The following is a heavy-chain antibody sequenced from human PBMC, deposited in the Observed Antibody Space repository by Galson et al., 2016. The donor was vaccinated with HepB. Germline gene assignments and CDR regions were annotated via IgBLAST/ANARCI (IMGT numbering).Heavy chain of an antibody. CDR1: GFIFSSYG. J-gene: IGHJ4*02. CDR3: AREGLAASGLDY. CDR2: MWYDGSNR. D-gene: IGHD6-13*01. V-gene: IGHV3-33*01. Sequence: SLRLSCAASGFIFSSYGMHWVRQAPGKGLEWVAVMWYDGSNRFYADSVKGRFTISRDTSKNTLYLQMNSLRAEDTAVYYCAREGLAASGLDYWGQGTQVTVSS.